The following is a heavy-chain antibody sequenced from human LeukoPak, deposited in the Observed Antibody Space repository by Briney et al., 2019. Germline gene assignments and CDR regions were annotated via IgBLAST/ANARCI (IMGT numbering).Heavy chain of an antibody. CDR1: GFTFSRYW. Sequence: GGSLRLSCAASGFTFSRYWMSWVRQAPGKGLEWVANIKQDGSEKYYAGSVKGRFTISRDNAKNSLYLQMNSLRAEDTAVYYCARDRILMVFAPYFDYWGQGSLVTVSS. V-gene: IGHV3-7*01. J-gene: IGHJ4*02. CDR2: IKQDGSEK. CDR3: ARDRILMVFAPYFDY. D-gene: IGHD2-8*01.